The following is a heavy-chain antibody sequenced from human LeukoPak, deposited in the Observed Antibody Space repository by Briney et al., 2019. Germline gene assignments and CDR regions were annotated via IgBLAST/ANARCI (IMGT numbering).Heavy chain of an antibody. CDR2: ISKSDGTT. V-gene: IGHV3-11*01. CDR1: GITSSDNF. J-gene: IGHJ4*02. Sequence: GSLRLSCAASGITSSDNFMSWIRQAPGKGLEWISYISKSDGTTYYADTVKGRFTISRDSAKKSVYLYMNSLRAEDTAVYYCASAVAAPDQDPPFDYWGQGTLVTVSS. D-gene: IGHD6-25*01. CDR3: ASAVAAPDQDPPFDY.